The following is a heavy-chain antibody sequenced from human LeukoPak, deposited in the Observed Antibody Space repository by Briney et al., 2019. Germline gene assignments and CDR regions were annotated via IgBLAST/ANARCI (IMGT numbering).Heavy chain of an antibody. CDR2: IYGSGNT. V-gene: IGHV4-61*02. CDR1: GGSLSSGTYY. CDR3: ARGVGSTSSNWFDL. D-gene: IGHD2-2*01. Sequence: PSETLSLTCTVSGGSLSSGTYYWSWLRQPAGTGLEWFGRIYGSGNTNYNPSLKSRVTISVDTSRNQFSLKLSSVSTADTAVYYCARGVGSTSSNWFDLWGQGTLVTVSS. J-gene: IGHJ5*02.